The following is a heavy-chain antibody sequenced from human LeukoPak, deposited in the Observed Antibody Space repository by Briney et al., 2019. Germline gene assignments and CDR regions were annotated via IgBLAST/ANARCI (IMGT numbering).Heavy chain of an antibody. D-gene: IGHD1-26*01. CDR3: ARTRSIVGATFAFDF. V-gene: IGHV1-18*01. CDR2: INSYTGDT. CDR1: GYTFTSYG. J-gene: IGHJ3*01. Sequence: GASVKVSCKASGYTFTSYGFSWVRQAPGQGLEWLAWINSYTGDTKFAQTVKDRVTMTKDTSTSTVYMELRSLRSDDTALYYCARTRSIVGATFAFDFWGRGTMVTVSS.